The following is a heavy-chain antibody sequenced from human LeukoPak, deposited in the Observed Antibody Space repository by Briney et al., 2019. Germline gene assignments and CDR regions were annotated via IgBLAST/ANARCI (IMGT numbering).Heavy chain of an antibody. CDR1: GGSISNYY. V-gene: IGHV4-59*08. Sequence: KPSETLSLTCTVSGGSISNYYWSWIRQPPGKGLEWIGHIYYSGATMFNPSLKSRLTISVDTSKNQFSLMLSSVTAADTAVYYCARFGITVVRGGKYYFDYWGQGTLVTVSS. CDR2: IYYSGAT. CDR3: ARFGITVVRGGKYYFDY. J-gene: IGHJ4*02. D-gene: IGHD3-10*01.